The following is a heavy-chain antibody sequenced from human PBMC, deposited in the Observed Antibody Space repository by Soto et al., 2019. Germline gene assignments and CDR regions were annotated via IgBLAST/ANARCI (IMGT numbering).Heavy chain of an antibody. CDR2: IYYSGST. CDR3: ARFRYSGYDPALDY. V-gene: IGHV4-59*01. J-gene: IGHJ4*02. D-gene: IGHD5-12*01. CDR1: GCSISSYY. Sequence: PSETLSLTCTVSGCSISSYYWSWIRQPPGKGLEWIGYIYYSGSTNYNPSLKSRVTISVDTSKNQFSLKLSSVTAADTAVYYCARFRYSGYDPALDYWGQGTLVTVSS.